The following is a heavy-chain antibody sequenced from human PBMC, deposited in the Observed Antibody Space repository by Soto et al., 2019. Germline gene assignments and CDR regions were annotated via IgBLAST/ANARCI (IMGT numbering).Heavy chain of an antibody. Sequence: NPSETLSLTCAVYGGSFSGYYWSWIRQPPGKGLEWIGEINHSGSTNYNPSLKSRVTMSVDTSKNQFSLKLSSVTAADTAVYYCARHHLYSSSWYNPDYYYYGMDVWGQGTTVTVSS. D-gene: IGHD6-13*01. J-gene: IGHJ6*02. V-gene: IGHV4-34*01. CDR1: GGSFSGYY. CDR2: INHSGST. CDR3: ARHHLYSSSWYNPDYYYYGMDV.